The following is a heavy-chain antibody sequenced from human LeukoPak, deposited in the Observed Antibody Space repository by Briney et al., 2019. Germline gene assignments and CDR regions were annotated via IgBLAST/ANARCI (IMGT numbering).Heavy chain of an antibody. D-gene: IGHD3-22*01. CDR1: GYTFTSYA. Sequence: GASVKVSCKASGYTFTSYAMHWVRQAPGQGLEWMGWISAYNGNTNYAQKLQGRVTMTTDTSTSTAYMELRSLRSDDTAVYYCASFTMTESPPFDYWGQGTLVTVSS. V-gene: IGHV1-18*01. CDR3: ASFTMTESPPFDY. CDR2: ISAYNGNT. J-gene: IGHJ4*02.